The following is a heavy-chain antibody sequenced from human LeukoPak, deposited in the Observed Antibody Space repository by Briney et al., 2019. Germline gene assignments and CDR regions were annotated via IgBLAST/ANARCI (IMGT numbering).Heavy chain of an antibody. V-gene: IGHV3-53*01. D-gene: IGHD3-10*01. CDR1: GFAVKSSY. CDR2: LYAGDES. CDR3: ARDSAGNQYSSGNFDL. J-gene: IGHJ4*02. Sequence: GGSLRLSCAASGFAVKSSYMNWVRQAPGKGLEWVSVLYAGDESYYADSVLGRFTISRDNSNNTVFLEMNSLTADDTAVYFCARDSAGNQYSSGNFDLWGQGTLVTVSS.